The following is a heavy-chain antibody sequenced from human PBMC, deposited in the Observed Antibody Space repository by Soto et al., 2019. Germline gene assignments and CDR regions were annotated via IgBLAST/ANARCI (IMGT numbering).Heavy chain of an antibody. Sequence: ALLKVSCKFSGYTLTELSMHCVRQAPGKGLEWMGGFDPEDGETIYAQKFQGRVTMTEDTSTDTAYMELSSLRSEDTAVYYCAATYSSKAFDYWGQGTLVTVSS. CDR3: AATYSSKAFDY. D-gene: IGHD6-13*01. J-gene: IGHJ4*02. CDR2: FDPEDGET. V-gene: IGHV1-24*01. CDR1: GYTLTELS.